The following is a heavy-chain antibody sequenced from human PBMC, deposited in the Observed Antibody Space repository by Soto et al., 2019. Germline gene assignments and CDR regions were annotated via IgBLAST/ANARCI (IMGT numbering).Heavy chain of an antibody. CDR3: TTGGGRWELPNDF. D-gene: IGHD1-26*01. J-gene: IGHJ4*02. CDR2: IKSKTTGGTT. Sequence: PGGSLRLSCAASGFTFSNARMRWVRQAPGKGLEWVGRIKSKTTGGTTAYAAPVKGRFTISRDDSKSTLYLQMNSLKTEDTAVYYCTTGGGRWELPNDFWGQGSLVTVSS. V-gene: IGHV3-15*01. CDR1: GFTFSNAR.